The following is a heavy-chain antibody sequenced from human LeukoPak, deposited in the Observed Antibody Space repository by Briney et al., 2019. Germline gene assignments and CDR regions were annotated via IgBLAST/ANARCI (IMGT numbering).Heavy chain of an antibody. CDR1: AFTFSNYY. CDR2: IISSGSTI. J-gene: IGHJ4*02. V-gene: IGHV3-11*01. D-gene: IGHD2-2*01. CDR3: TRKVVGVPAAAPYFDY. Sequence: GASLRLSCAASAFTFSNYYMSWVRQAPGEGLEWVSYIISSGSTIYYSDSVKGRFTISRDNAKNSLYLQMNSLRAEDTAVYYCTRKVVGVPAAAPYFDYWGQGTLVTVSS.